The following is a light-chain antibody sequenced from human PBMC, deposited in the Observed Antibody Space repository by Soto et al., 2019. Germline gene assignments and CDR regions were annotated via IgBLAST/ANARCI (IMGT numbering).Light chain of an antibody. CDR3: QQYCSSPLT. Sequence: EIVLTQSPGTLSLSPGERATLSCRASQSFRSSYLAWYQQKPGQAPRLLIYGASSRATGIPDRFSGSGSGTAFTLTISRLEPEDFAVYYCQQYCSSPLTFGGGTKVEIK. CDR1: QSFRSSY. V-gene: IGKV3-20*01. J-gene: IGKJ4*01. CDR2: GAS.